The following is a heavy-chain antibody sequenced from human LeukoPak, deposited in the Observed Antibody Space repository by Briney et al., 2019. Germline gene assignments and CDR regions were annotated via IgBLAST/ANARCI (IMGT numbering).Heavy chain of an antibody. CDR2: ISSSSSTI. J-gene: IGHJ3*02. V-gene: IGHV3-48*02. CDR1: GFTFSSYS. D-gene: IGHD3-22*01. CDR3: ARAHSTMIVVVISDAFDI. Sequence: GGSLRLSCAASGFTFSSYSMNWVRQAPGKGLEWVSYISSSSSTIYYADSVKGRFTISRDNAKNSLYLQMNSLRDEDTAVYYCARAHSTMIVVVISDAFDISGQGTMVTVSS.